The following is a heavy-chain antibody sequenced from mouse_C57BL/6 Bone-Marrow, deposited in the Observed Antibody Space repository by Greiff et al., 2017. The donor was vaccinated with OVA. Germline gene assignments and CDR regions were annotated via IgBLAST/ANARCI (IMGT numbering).Heavy chain of an antibody. CDR2: ISSGGSYT. CDR3: ARRGYSPFAY. V-gene: IGHV5-6*02. Sequence: EVKVVESGGDLVKPGGSLKLSCAASGFTFSSYGMSWVRQTPDKRLEWVATISSGGSYTYYPDSVKGRFTISRDNAKNTLYLQMSSLKSEDTAMYYCARRGYSPFAYWGQGTLVTVSA. J-gene: IGHJ3*01. D-gene: IGHD3-1*01. CDR1: GFTFSSYG.